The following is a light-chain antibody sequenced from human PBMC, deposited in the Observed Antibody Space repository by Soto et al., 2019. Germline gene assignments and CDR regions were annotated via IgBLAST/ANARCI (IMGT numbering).Light chain of an antibody. CDR2: GAF. Sequence: EIVLTQSPATLSLSPGKRATLSCRASPSVTNYLAWYQQKPGQAPRLVIYGAFNRATGIPARFSGSGSGTDFTLTISSLEPEDFAVYYCQQRNIWPPVTFGQGTRLEI. CDR3: QQRNIWPPVT. J-gene: IGKJ5*01. CDR1: PSVTNY. V-gene: IGKV3-11*01.